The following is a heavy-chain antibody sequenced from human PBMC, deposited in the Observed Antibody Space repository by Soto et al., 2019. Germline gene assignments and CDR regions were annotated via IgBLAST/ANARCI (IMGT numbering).Heavy chain of an antibody. CDR2: ISAYNGNT. Sequence: ASVKVSCKASGYTFTSYGISWVRQAPGQGLEWMGWISAYNGNTNYAQKLQGRVTMTTDTSTSTAYMELRSLRSDDTAVYYCARVGRWFGELLQLFDSSGQGSLVIVSS. CDR1: GYTFTSYG. V-gene: IGHV1-18*01. J-gene: IGHJ5*01. D-gene: IGHD3-10*01. CDR3: ARVGRWFGELLQLFDS.